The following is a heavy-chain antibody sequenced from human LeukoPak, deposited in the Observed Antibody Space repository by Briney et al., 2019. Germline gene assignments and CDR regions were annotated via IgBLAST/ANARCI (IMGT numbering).Heavy chain of an antibody. Sequence: TSETLSLTCTVSGGSISSSDYYWGWIRQPPGKGLEWIGSIYYSGSTNYNPSLKSRVTISVDKSKNQFSLKLSSVTAADTAVYYCARATHSGADHSSSWSYYDYWGQGTLVTVSS. CDR2: IYYSGST. J-gene: IGHJ4*02. V-gene: IGHV4-39*07. D-gene: IGHD6-13*01. CDR3: ARATHSGADHSSSWSYYDY. CDR1: GGSISSSDYY.